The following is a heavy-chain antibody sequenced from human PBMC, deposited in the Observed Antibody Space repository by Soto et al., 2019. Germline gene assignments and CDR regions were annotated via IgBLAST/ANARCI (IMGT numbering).Heavy chain of an antibody. D-gene: IGHD3-10*01. V-gene: IGHV4-59*04. Sequence: RLQESGPGLVKPSESLSLSCDVSGGSLSDYYWDWIRQAPGKGLEWIGNIYNLGNVHYHPSLSSRVTMSIDMSKNQFSLEVRYVTAADTAVYYCARHAPGATFFDYWGQGALVTVSS. J-gene: IGHJ4*02. CDR3: ARHAPGATFFDY. CDR1: GGSLSDYY. CDR2: IYNLGNV.